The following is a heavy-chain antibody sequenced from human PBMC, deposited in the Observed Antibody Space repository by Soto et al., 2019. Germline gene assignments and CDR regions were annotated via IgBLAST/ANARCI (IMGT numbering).Heavy chain of an antibody. Sequence: QVQLQQWGAGLLKPSETLSLTCAVYGGSFSGYYWSWIRQPPGKGLEWIGEINHSGSTNSNPSLKSRVTISVDTSKNQFSLKLSSVTAADTAVYYCASYCSGGSCYPYWGQGTLVTVSS. CDR2: INHSGST. CDR1: GGSFSGYY. D-gene: IGHD2-15*01. V-gene: IGHV4-34*01. CDR3: ASYCSGGSCYPY. J-gene: IGHJ4*02.